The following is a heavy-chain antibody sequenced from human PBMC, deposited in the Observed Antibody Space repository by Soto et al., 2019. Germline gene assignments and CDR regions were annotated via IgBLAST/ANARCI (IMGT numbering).Heavy chain of an antibody. CDR2: ISGSGDST. V-gene: IGHV3-23*01. CDR3: AKGIGSGSYAATDY. J-gene: IGHJ4*02. D-gene: IGHD1-26*01. CDR1: GFTFSSYA. Sequence: EVQLLESGGGLVQPGGSLRLSCAASGFTFSSYAMSWVRQAPGKGLEWVSAISGSGDSTYYADSVKGRFTISRDNSKNTLYLQMNSLRAEETAVYYCAKGIGSGSYAATDYWGQGTLVTVSS.